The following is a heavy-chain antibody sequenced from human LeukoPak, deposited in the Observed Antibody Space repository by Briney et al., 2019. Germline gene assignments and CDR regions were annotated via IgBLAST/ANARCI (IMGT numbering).Heavy chain of an antibody. CDR2: ISVRAATI. V-gene: IGHV3-48*03. J-gene: IGHJ6*02. Sequence: GGSLRLSCAASGFDLGHYEVNWVRQAPGKGLEWIAHISVRAATIYYGDSVEGRFTVSRDNSKSTLYLQMNSLRAEDTAVFYCARTIAQYTNSWLYYYYGMDVWGQGTTVTVSS. CDR1: GFDLGHYE. CDR3: ARTIAQYTNSWLYYYYGMDV. D-gene: IGHD6-13*01.